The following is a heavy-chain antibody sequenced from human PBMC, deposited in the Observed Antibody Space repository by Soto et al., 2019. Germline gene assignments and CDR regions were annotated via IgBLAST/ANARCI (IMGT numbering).Heavy chain of an antibody. Sequence: EVQLVESGGGLVQPGGSLRLSCVASGFIFNSYSMNWVRQAPGKGLEWISYINSGSTSVFYADSVKGRFTTSRDNAKNSLYLQMNSLRAEDTAVYYCGSSASPDAYWGQGTLVTVSS. J-gene: IGHJ4*02. V-gene: IGHV3-48*01. CDR1: GFIFNSYS. D-gene: IGHD3-22*01. CDR3: GSSASPDAY. CDR2: INSGSTSV.